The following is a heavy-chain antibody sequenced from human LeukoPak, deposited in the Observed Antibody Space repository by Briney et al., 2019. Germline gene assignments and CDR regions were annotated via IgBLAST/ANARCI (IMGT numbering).Heavy chain of an antibody. V-gene: IGHV3-23*01. Sequence: GGSLRLSCAASGFTFSRIAMTWVRQAPGKGLEWVSTIRSNGDTAYNADSVRGRFAISRDNSRNALFLQMNSLRVEDTAIYYCAKGQELDDGVFDSWGQGTLVTVSS. CDR1: GFTFSRIA. J-gene: IGHJ4*02. CDR3: AKGQELDDGVFDS. CDR2: IRSNGDTA. D-gene: IGHD1-1*01.